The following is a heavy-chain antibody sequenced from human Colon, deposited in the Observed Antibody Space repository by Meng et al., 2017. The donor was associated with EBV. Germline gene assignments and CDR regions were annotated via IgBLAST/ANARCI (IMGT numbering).Heavy chain of an antibody. V-gene: IGHV4-4*02. CDR3: ARNGDYNPGLY. J-gene: IGHJ4*02. CDR2: IYHSGTT. Sequence: GQLQEPGPGRGKPSGSLSLTCAVSGDSISNNWWSWVRQPPGKGLEWIEEIYHSGTTNYNPSLRSRVTISVDKSKNQFSLQLTSVTAADTAVYYCARNGDYNPGLYWGQGTLVTVSS. CDR1: GDSISNNW. D-gene: IGHD4-17*01.